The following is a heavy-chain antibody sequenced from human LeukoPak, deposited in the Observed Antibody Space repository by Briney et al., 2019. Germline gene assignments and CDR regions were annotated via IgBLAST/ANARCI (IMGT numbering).Heavy chain of an antibody. CDR2: IYYSGST. Sequence: SQTLSLTCTVSGGSISSGDYYWRWIRQPPGKGLEWIGYIYYSGSTYYNPSLKSRVTISVDTSKNQFSLKLSSVTAADTAVYYCAVQTEASVLPDLAFDIWGQGTLVTVSS. D-gene: IGHD2-15*01. CDR3: AVQTEASVLPDLAFDI. J-gene: IGHJ3*02. V-gene: IGHV4-30-4*01. CDR1: GGSISSGDYY.